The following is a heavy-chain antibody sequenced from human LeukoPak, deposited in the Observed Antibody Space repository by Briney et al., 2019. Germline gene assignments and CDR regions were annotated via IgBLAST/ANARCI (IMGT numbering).Heavy chain of an antibody. CDR3: ARQGPPRGSYFDY. Sequence: SETLSLTCTVSGGSISSYYWSWIRQPPGKGLEWIGYIYHSGSTYYNPSLKSRVTISVDTSKNQFSLKLSSVTAADTAVYYCARQGPPRGSYFDYWGQGPWSPSPQ. J-gene: IGHJ4*02. CDR2: IYHSGST. CDR1: GGSISSYY. D-gene: IGHD6-25*01. V-gene: IGHV4-59*08.